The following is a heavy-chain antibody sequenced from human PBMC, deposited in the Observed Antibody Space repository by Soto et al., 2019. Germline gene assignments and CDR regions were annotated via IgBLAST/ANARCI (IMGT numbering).Heavy chain of an antibody. CDR3: AREVVVVPAGSRWFDP. J-gene: IGHJ5*02. D-gene: IGHD2-2*01. CDR1: GYAFTSYG. Sequence: ASVKVSWKASGYAFTSYGISWVRQAPRQGLEWMGWISAYNGNTNYAQKLQGRVTMTTDTSTSTAYMELRSLRSDDTAVYYCAREVVVVPAGSRWFDPWGQGTLVTVSS. CDR2: ISAYNGNT. V-gene: IGHV1-18*01.